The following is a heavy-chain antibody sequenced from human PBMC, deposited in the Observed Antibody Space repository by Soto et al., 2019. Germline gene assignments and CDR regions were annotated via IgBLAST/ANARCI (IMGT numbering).Heavy chain of an antibody. J-gene: IGHJ4*02. D-gene: IGHD3-22*01. V-gene: IGHV1-8*01. CDR1: GYTFTSYD. CDR2: MNPNSGNT. CDR3: ARVGYYDDSSGDYLSFDY. Sequence: QVQLVQSGAEVKKPGASVKVSCKASGYTFTSYDINWVRQATGQGLEWMGWMNPNSGNTGYAQKFQGRVTMTRNTSISTAYMELSSLRSEDTAVYYCARVGYYDDSSGDYLSFDYWGQGALFTVSS.